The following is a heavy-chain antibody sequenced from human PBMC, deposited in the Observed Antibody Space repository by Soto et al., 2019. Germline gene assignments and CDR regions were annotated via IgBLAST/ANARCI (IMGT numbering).Heavy chain of an antibody. CDR3: AKDQFAGTTPSYNWFDP. V-gene: IGHV3-23*01. CDR1: RFPLCHNA. Sequence: GGSLRLSCSASRFPLCHNAMSCVRQAPEEGLEWVSAISGSGGSTYYADSVKGRFTISRDNSKNTLYLQMNSLRAEDTAVYYCAKDQFAGTTPSYNWFDPWGQGTLVTVSS. J-gene: IGHJ5*02. CDR2: ISGSGGST. D-gene: IGHD1-7*01.